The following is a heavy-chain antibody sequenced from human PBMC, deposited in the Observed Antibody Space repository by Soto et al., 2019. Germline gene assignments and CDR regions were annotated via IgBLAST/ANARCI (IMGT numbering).Heavy chain of an antibody. CDR1: GFTFTTYW. CDR3: ARGGSWNYFNYFDY. J-gene: IGHJ4*02. Sequence: EVQLVESGGGLVQPGGSLILACAASGFTFTTYWMHWVRQVPGQGLVWVSHVNSDESSTNSADSVKGRFTISRDNAKNTLYLQMSSLRAEDSAVYDGARGGSWNYFNYFDYWGQGTLITVSS. CDR2: VNSDESST. V-gene: IGHV3-74*01. D-gene: IGHD1-7*01.